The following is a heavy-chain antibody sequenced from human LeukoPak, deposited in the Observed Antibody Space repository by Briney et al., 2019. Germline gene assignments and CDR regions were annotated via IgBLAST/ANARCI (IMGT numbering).Heavy chain of an antibody. V-gene: IGHV4-30-2*01. D-gene: IGHD3-3*01. Sequence: PSQTLSLTCTVSGGSISSGGYYWSWIRQPPGKGLEWIGYIYHSGSTYYNPSLKSRVTISVDRSKNQFSLKLSSVTAADTAVYYCASHGSSTIFTRAFDIWGQGTMVTVSS. J-gene: IGHJ3*02. CDR1: GGSISSGGYY. CDR2: IYHSGST. CDR3: ASHGSSTIFTRAFDI.